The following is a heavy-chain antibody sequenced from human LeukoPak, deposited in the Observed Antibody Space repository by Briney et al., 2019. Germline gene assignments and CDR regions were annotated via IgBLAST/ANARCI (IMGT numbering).Heavy chain of an antibody. D-gene: IGHD6-6*01. J-gene: IGHJ4*02. V-gene: IGHV3-21*01. CDR1: GFTFSSYG. CDR3: ARDLSSSSLDY. CDR2: ITSSTYI. Sequence: KSGGSLRLSCAASGFTFSSYGMNWVRQAPGKGLEWVSSITSSTYIYYADSVKGRFTISRDNAKNSLYLQMHSLRAEDTAVYYCARDLSSSSLDYWGQGTLVTVSS.